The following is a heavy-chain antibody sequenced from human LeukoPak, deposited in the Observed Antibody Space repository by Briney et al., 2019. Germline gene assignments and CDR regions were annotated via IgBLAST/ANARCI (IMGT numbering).Heavy chain of an antibody. CDR2: IYHSGST. CDR1: GGSISSGGYS. D-gene: IGHD3-3*01. V-gene: IGHV4-30-2*01. J-gene: IGHJ1*01. Sequence: SETLSLTCAVSGGSISSGGYSWSWIRQPPGKGLEWIGYIYHSGSTYYNPSLKSRVTISVDTSKNQFSLKLSSVTAADTAVYYCARTYYDFWSGYYKEYFQHWGQGTLVTVSS. CDR3: ARTYYDFWSGYYKEYFQH.